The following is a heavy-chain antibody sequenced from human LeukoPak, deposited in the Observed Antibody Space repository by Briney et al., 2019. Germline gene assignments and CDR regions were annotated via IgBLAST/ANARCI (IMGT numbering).Heavy chain of an antibody. Sequence: ASVKVSCKASGYTFTSYGISWVRQAPGQGLEWMGWISAYNGNTNYAQKLQGRVTMTTDTSTSTAYMELRSLRSDDTAVYYCARGVYEASLRGYSYGWLDPWGQGTLVTVSS. CDR1: GYTFTSYG. CDR2: ISAYNGNT. J-gene: IGHJ5*02. V-gene: IGHV1-18*01. D-gene: IGHD5-18*01. CDR3: ARGVYEASLRGYSYGWLDP.